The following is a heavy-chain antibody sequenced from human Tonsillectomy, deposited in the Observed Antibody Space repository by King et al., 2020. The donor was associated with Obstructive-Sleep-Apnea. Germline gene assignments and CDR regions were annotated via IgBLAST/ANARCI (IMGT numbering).Heavy chain of an antibody. Sequence: LQLQESGPGLVKPSETLSLTCTVSGGSISSSSYYWGWIRQPPGKGLEWIGTIYYSVSTYYNPSLKSRVTISVDTSKNQFSLKLSSVTAADTAVYYCAGGSRYYYDGSGYYYFDYWGQGTLVTVSS. J-gene: IGHJ4*02. CDR1: GGSISSSSYY. CDR2: IYYSVST. D-gene: IGHD3-22*01. V-gene: IGHV4-39*07. CDR3: AGGSRYYYDGSGYYYFDY.